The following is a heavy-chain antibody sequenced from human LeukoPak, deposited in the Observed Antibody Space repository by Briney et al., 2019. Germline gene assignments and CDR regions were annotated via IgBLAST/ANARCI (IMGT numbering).Heavy chain of an antibody. CDR2: ILYDGSNK. D-gene: IGHD3-9*01. V-gene: IGHV3-30*04. Sequence: GRSLRLSCAASGFTFSSYAMHWVRQAPGKGLEWVAVILYDGSNKYYADSVKGRFTISRDNSKNTLYLQMNSLRAEDTAVYYCARAPRRLVPNYFDYWGQGTLVTVSS. CDR1: GFTFSSYA. J-gene: IGHJ4*02. CDR3: ARAPRRLVPNYFDY.